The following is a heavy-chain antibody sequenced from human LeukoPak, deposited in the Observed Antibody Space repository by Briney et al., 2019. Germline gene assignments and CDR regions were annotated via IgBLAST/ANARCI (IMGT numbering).Heavy chain of an antibody. J-gene: IGHJ3*02. V-gene: IGHV3-23*01. CDR1: GFTFSSYA. D-gene: IGHD3-16*01. CDR2: ISGSGGNT. Sequence: GGSLRLSCAASGFTFSSYAMGWVRQAPGKGLEWVSDISGSGGNTYYGDSVKGRFTISRDNSKNTLHLQMNSLRAEDTAVYYCAKSLAGWPSDIWGQGTMVTVSS. CDR3: AKSLAGWPSDI.